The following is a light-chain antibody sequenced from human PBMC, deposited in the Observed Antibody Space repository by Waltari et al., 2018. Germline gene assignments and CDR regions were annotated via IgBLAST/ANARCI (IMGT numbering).Light chain of an antibody. J-gene: IGLJ2*01. CDR3: SSYTSTTTALI. V-gene: IGLV2-14*01. Sequence: QSALTQPVSVSGSPGQSITISCSGTSSDVGAYNYVSWYKHHPGKAPKLIIYEVSYRPPGIAKRFSGSKSGNTASLTISGLQAEDEADYYCSSYTSTTTALIFGGGTHLTVL. CDR1: SSDVGAYNY. CDR2: EVS.